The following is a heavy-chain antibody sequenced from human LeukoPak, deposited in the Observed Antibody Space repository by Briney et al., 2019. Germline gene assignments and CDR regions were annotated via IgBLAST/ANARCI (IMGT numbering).Heavy chain of an antibody. CDR1: GGSMTGYH. CDR2: VYNSGTT. D-gene: IGHD3-16*02. J-gene: IGHJ4*02. CDR3: ARTKAFYYDYVWGSYLRPYYFDY. V-gene: IGHV4-59*12. Sequence: SETLSLTCTVSGGSMTGYHWTWIRQPPGKGLEYIGYVYNSGTTFYNPSLKSRVTISVDTSKNQFSLKLSSVTAADTAVYYCARTKAFYYDYVWGSYLRPYYFDYWGQGTLVTVSS.